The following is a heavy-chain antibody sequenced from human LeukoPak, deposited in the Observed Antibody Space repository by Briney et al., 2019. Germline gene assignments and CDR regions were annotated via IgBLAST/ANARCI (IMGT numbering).Heavy chain of an antibody. CDR1: GYTFTSYG. D-gene: IGHD6-19*01. Sequence: ASVKVSCKASGYTFTSYGISWVRQAPGQGLEWMGGIIPIFGTANYAQKFQGRVTITTDESTSTAYMELSSLRSEDTAVYYCARARGGAWYSSGWGGPYFDYWGQGTLVTVSS. CDR2: IIPIFGTA. J-gene: IGHJ4*02. V-gene: IGHV1-69*05. CDR3: ARARGGAWYSSGWGGPYFDY.